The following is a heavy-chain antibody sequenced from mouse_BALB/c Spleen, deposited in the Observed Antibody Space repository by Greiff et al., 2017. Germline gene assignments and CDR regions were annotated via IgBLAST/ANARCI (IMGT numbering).Heavy chain of an antibody. CDR3: ARGGAMITTAWFAY. CDR1: GYSFTSYW. D-gene: IGHD2-4*01. CDR2: IHPSDSET. Sequence: QVQLQQSGPELVKPGASVKLSCKASGYSFTSYWMNWVKQRPGQGLEWIGMIHPSDSETRLNQKFKDKATLAVDKSSSTAYMQLSSPTSEDSAVYYCARGGAMITTAWFAYWGQGTLVTVSA. V-gene: IGHV1-74*01. J-gene: IGHJ3*01.